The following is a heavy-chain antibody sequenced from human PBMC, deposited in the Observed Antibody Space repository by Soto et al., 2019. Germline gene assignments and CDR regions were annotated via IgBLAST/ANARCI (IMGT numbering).Heavy chain of an antibody. CDR2: IRSSGTTL. D-gene: IGHD5-12*01. CDR3: ARAGTFVAYGMDV. V-gene: IGHV3-11*01. CDR1: GFTFSDYY. J-gene: IGHJ6*02. Sequence: GGSLRLSCAASGFTFSDYYMGWIRQAPGKGLEWLSYIRSSGTTLSYAESVKGRFTISRDNAKNSLYLQMNSLRADDTAVYYCARAGTFVAYGMDVWGQGTTVTVSS.